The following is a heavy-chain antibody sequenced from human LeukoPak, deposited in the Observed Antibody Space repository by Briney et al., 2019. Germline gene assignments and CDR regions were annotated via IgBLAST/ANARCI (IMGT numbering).Heavy chain of an antibody. CDR1: GYTFTSYG. CDR2: IGAYNGNT. CDR3: ARTPFIVVVVPAALACYYGMDV. D-gene: IGHD2-2*01. J-gene: IGHJ6*02. V-gene: IGHV1-18*01. Sequence: ASVKVSCKASGYTFTSYGISWVRQAPGQGLEWMGWIGAYNGNTNYAQKLQGRVTMTTDTSTSTAYMELRSLRSDDTAVYYCARTPFIVVVVPAALACYYGMDVWGQGTTVTVSS.